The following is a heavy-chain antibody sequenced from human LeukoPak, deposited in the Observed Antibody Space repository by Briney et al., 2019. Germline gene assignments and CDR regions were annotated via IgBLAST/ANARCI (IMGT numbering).Heavy chain of an antibody. CDR2: IYYSGST. Sequence: KSSETLSLTCTVSGGSISSGGYYWSWIRQHPGKGLEWIGYIYYSGSTYYNPSLKSRVTISVDTSKNQFSLKLSSVTAADTAVYYCARAPSIAVAPRGYYFDYWGQGTLVTVSS. V-gene: IGHV4-31*03. CDR3: ARAPSIAVAPRGYYFDY. CDR1: GGSISSGGYY. J-gene: IGHJ4*02. D-gene: IGHD6-19*01.